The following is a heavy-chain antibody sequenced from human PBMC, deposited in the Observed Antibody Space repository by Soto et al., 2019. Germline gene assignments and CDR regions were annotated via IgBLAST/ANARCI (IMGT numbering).Heavy chain of an antibody. D-gene: IGHD3-9*01. V-gene: IGHV4-4*07. Sequence: PSETLSLTCSVCGESISNFYWSWIRQPAGKGLEWIGHAHVNGGTNYNAPLQSRVTLSVVTSSHDVSLQLRSLTAADTAVYYCARDRFAWYPGYDLDVWGPGTTVT. CDR2: AHVNGGT. J-gene: IGHJ6*02. CDR1: GESISNFY. CDR3: ARDRFAWYPGYDLDV.